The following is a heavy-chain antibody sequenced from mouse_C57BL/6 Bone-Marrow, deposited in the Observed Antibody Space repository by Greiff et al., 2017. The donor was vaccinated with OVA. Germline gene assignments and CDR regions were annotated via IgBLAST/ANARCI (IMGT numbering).Heavy chain of an antibody. J-gene: IGHJ3*01. CDR2: INPNYGTT. D-gene: IGHD2-2*01. CDR3: ARRDYYGYDGEASWFAY. CDR1: GYSFTDYN. V-gene: IGHV1-39*01. Sequence: VQLKQSGPELVKPGASVKISCKASGYSFTDYNMNWVKQSNGKSLEWIGVINPNYGTTSYNQKFKGKATLTVDTSSSTAYMQLSSLTSEDSAVYYCARRDYYGYDGEASWFAYWGQGTLVTVSA.